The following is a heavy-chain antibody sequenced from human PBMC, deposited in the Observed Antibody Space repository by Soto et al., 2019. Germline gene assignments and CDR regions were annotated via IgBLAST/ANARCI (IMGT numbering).Heavy chain of an antibody. V-gene: IGHV4-34*01. Sequence: QVQLQQWGAGLLKPSETLSLTCAVYGGSFSGYYWSWIRQPPGKGLEWIGEINHSGRTNYNPSLRSRVTISVDTSKNQFSLKLSSVTAADTAVYYCARVPNPKGYSSGWYVSGPFDYWGQGTLVTVSS. D-gene: IGHD6-19*01. CDR2: INHSGRT. J-gene: IGHJ4*02. CDR3: ARVPNPKGYSSGWYVSGPFDY. CDR1: GGSFSGYY.